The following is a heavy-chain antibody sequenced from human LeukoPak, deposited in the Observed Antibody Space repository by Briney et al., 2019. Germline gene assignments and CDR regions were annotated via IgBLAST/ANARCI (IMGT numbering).Heavy chain of an antibody. Sequence: GGSLRLSCAASGFTFSSCAMGWVRQAPGKGLEWVSTIIDSGNSIYYADSAEGRFTISRGNSKNTLYLQMNSLRAGDTAVYYCAKDPIFSGSYGVFDYWGLGTLVTVSS. J-gene: IGHJ4*02. CDR3: AKDPIFSGSYGVFDY. CDR1: GFTFSSCA. D-gene: IGHD1-26*01. CDR2: IIDSGNSI. V-gene: IGHV3-23*01.